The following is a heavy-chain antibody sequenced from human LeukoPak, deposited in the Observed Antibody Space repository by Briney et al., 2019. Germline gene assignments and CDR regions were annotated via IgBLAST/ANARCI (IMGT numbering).Heavy chain of an antibody. D-gene: IGHD6-6*01. CDR3: ARGGAARPDF. V-gene: IGHV3-7*01. J-gene: IGHJ4*02. Sequence: RGSLRLSSVPPRFTPSTTWMNGGPDTLGEGLGRVDKIKADGGAKDQVASVKGRFTISRDNAKNSLYLQMNSLRVEDTAVYYCARGGAARPDFWGQGTLVTVSS. CDR1: RFTPSTTW. CDR2: IKADGGAK.